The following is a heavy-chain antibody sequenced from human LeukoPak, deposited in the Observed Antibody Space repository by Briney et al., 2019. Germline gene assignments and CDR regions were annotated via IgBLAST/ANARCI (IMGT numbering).Heavy chain of an antibody. J-gene: IGHJ4*02. CDR1: GFTFRNYW. D-gene: IGHD3-16*01. CDR2: INEDGNTK. Sequence: GGSLRLSCAASGFTFRNYWMSWVRQAPRKGLEWVAIINEDGNTKHYVDSVKGRFTISRDNAENSLYLQMSSLRAEDTAVYYCARDYWRSLEYWGQGTLVTVSS. CDR3: ARDYWRSLEY. V-gene: IGHV3-7*03.